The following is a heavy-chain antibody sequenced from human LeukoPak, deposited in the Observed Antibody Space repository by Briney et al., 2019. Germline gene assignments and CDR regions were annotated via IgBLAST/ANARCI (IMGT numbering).Heavy chain of an antibody. CDR2: IRYDGSNK. D-gene: IGHD2-15*01. CDR1: GFTFSSYG. Sequence: GGSLRLSCAASGFTFSSYGMHWVRQAPGKGLEWVAFIRYDGSNKYYADSVKGRFTISRDNAKNSLYLQMNSLRAEDTAVYYCARDLYCSGDNCYSGAFYFDYWGQGTLVTVSS. V-gene: IGHV3-30*02. J-gene: IGHJ4*02. CDR3: ARDLYCSGDNCYSGAFYFDY.